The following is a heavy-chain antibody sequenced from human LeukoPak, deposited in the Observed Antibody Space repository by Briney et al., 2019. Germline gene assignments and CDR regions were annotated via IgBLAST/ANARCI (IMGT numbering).Heavy chain of an antibody. Sequence: GGSLRLSCVASGFPFSSYWMNWVRQAPGKGLEWVSSISSSSSYIYYADSVKGRFTISRDNAKNSLYLQMNSLRAEDTAVYYCASYDFWSGYLFDYWGQGTLVTVSS. D-gene: IGHD3-3*01. CDR1: GFPFSSYW. J-gene: IGHJ4*02. V-gene: IGHV3-21*01. CDR3: ASYDFWSGYLFDY. CDR2: ISSSSSYI.